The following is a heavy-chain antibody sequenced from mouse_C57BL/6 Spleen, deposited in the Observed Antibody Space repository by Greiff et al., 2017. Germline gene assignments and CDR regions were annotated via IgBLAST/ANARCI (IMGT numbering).Heavy chain of an antibody. D-gene: IGHD1-1*01. CDR3: ARSHYGSSRHWYFDV. CDR1: GYAFSSYW. J-gene: IGHJ1*03. Sequence: QVQLQQSGAELVKPGASVKISCKASGYAFSSYWMNWVKQRPGKGLEWIGQIYPGDGDTNYNGKFKGKATLTADKSSSTAYMQLSSLTSEDSAVYFCARSHYGSSRHWYFDVWGTGTTVTVSS. CDR2: IYPGDGDT. V-gene: IGHV1-80*01.